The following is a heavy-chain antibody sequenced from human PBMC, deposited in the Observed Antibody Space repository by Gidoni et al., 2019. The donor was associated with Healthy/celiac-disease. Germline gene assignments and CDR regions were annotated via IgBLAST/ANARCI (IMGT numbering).Heavy chain of an antibody. CDR3: ARLSGGDISPNDAFDI. CDR2: ISSSSSYI. D-gene: IGHD2-15*01. J-gene: IGHJ3*02. V-gene: IGHV3-21*01. Sequence: EVQLVESGGGLVKPGGSLRLSCAASGFPSVSYSMNWVRQAPGKGLEWVSSISSSSSYIYYADSVKGRFTISRDNAKNSLYLQMNSLRAEDTAVYYCARLSGGDISPNDAFDIWGQGTMVTVSS. CDR1: GFPSVSYS.